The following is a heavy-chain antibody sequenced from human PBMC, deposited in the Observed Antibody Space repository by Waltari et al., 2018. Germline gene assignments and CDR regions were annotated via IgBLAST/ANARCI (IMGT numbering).Heavy chain of an antibody. J-gene: IGHJ4*02. Sequence: QVQLVQSGAEVKKPGASVKVSCKVAGYTPTELSMHWGRQAPGTGLEWMGGFDPEDGETIYAQKFQGRVTMTEDTSTDTAYMELSSLRSEDTAVYYCATDLIVVVTATNNVQDYWGQGTLVTVSS. V-gene: IGHV1-24*01. CDR3: ATDLIVVVTATNNVQDY. CDR2: FDPEDGET. D-gene: IGHD2-21*02. CDR1: GYTPTELS.